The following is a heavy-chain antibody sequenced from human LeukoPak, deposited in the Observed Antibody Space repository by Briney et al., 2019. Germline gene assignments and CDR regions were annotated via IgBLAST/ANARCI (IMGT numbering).Heavy chain of an antibody. J-gene: IGHJ6*04. CDR1: GYSISSGYY. CDR2: IYHSGST. D-gene: IGHD6-13*01. V-gene: IGHV4-38-2*01. CDR3: ASRIAAAGTRKAYYYYGMDV. Sequence: PSETLSLTCAVSGYSISSGYYWGWNRQPPGKGLEWIGSIYHSGSTYYNPSLKSRVTISVDTSENQFSLKLSSVTAADTAVYYCASRIAAAGTRKAYYYYGMDVWGKGTTVTVSS.